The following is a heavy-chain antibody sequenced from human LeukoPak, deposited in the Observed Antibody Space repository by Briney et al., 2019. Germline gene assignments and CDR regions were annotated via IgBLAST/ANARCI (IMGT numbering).Heavy chain of an antibody. Sequence: SETLSLTCAVSRGSIINYYWTWVRQSAGKGLEWIGRTSDSGTTDYNPSLRSRVVMSVDTSKNQFSLTLMSVTAADTAVYYCAGRTGHNLLDHWGQGIQVTVSS. CDR3: AGRTGHNLLDH. V-gene: IGHV4-4*07. CDR2: TSDSGTT. J-gene: IGHJ4*02. D-gene: IGHD1-14*01. CDR1: RGSIINYY.